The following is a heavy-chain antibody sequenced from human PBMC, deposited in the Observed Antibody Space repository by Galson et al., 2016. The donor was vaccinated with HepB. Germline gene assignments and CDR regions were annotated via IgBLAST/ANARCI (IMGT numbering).Heavy chain of an antibody. CDR1: GFTFDDHA. Sequence: SLRLSCAASGFTFDDHAMHWVRHAPGKGLEWVAGINWNSGTVFYADSVKGRFTISRDSNKNSVYLQMDTLSVEDTAFYFCARDPYQWLSKYYFDYWGQGALVTVSS. J-gene: IGHJ4*02. V-gene: IGHV3-9*01. CDR3: ARDPYQWLSKYYFDY. D-gene: IGHD2-2*01. CDR2: INWNSGTV.